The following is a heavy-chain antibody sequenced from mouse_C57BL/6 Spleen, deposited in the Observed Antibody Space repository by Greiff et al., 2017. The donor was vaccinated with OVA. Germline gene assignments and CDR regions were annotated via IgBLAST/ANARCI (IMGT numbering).Heavy chain of an antibody. Sequence: QVQLQQSGAELVKPGASVKLSCKASGYTFTSYWMHWVKQRPGQGLEWIGMIHPNSGSTNYNEKFKSKATLTVDKSSSTAYMQLSSLTSEDSAVYYCARRVSSYAMDYWGQGTSVTVSS. D-gene: IGHD1-3*01. CDR2: IHPNSGST. CDR1: GYTFTSYW. V-gene: IGHV1-64*01. CDR3: ARRVSSYAMDY. J-gene: IGHJ4*01.